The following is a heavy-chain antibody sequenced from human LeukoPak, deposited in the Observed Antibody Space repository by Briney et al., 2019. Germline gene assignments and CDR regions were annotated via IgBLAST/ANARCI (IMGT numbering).Heavy chain of an antibody. CDR1: GYTFTSYG. D-gene: IGHD3-10*01. CDR3: ARKYYYGSGSYHNWFDP. Sequence: ASVKVSCKASGYTFTSYGISWVRQAPGQGLEWMGWISAYNGNTNYAQKLQGRVTMTTDTSTSTAYMELRSLRSDDTAVYYCARKYYYGSGSYHNWFDPWGQGTLVTVSS. J-gene: IGHJ5*02. V-gene: IGHV1-18*01. CDR2: ISAYNGNT.